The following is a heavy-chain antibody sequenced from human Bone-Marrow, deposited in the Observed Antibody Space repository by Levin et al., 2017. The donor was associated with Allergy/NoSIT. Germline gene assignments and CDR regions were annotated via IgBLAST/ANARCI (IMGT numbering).Heavy chain of an antibody. V-gene: IGHV3-23*01. CDR2: LSGRGETT. CDR3: AKWVRGSDGGWFFDF. Sequence: PGGSLRLSCAASGFTFSSYAMTWVRQAPGKGLEWISGLSGRGETTYYADSVKGRFTISRDNDKNTLFLQINSLRTEDTALFYCAKWVRGSDGGWFFDFWGRGTLVTVSS. D-gene: IGHD3-16*01. J-gene: IGHJ2*01. CDR1: GFTFSSYA.